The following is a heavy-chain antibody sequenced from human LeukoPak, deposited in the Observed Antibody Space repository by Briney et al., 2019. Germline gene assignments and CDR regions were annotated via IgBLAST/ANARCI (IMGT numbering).Heavy chain of an antibody. D-gene: IGHD6-19*01. Sequence: PGGSLRLSCAASGFTFSSYEMNWVRQAPGKGLEWVSYISSSGSTIYYADSVKGRFTISRDNAKNSLYLQMNSLRAEDTAVYYCAKDWGYSSGWGVDYWGQGTLVTVSS. CDR3: AKDWGYSSGWGVDY. J-gene: IGHJ4*02. V-gene: IGHV3-48*03. CDR1: GFTFSSYE. CDR2: ISSSGSTI.